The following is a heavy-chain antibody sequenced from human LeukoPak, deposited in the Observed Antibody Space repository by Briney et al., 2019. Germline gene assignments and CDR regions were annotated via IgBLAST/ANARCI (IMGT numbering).Heavy chain of an antibody. Sequence: PSETLSLTCTVSGGSISSYYWSWIRQPPGKGLEWIEYIYTSGSTNYNPSLKSRVTISVDTSKNQFSLKLSSVTAADTAVYYCARLYGGSSQFLLDYWGQGTLVTVSS. V-gene: IGHV4-4*09. D-gene: IGHD3-10*01. J-gene: IGHJ4*02. CDR3: ARLYGGSSQFLLDY. CDR1: GGSISSYY. CDR2: IYTSGST.